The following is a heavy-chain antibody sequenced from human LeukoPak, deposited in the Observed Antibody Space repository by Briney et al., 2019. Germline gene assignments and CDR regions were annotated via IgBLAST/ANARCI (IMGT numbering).Heavy chain of an antibody. D-gene: IGHD6-19*01. Sequence: GGSLXXSXAASGFTFSDYYMSWIRQAPGRGREWVSYISSSGSIIYYADSVKGRFTISRDNAKNSLYLQMNSLRADDTAVYYCARRASSDWYWGQGTLVTVSS. J-gene: IGHJ4*02. CDR2: ISSSGSII. CDR1: GFTFSDYY. CDR3: ARRASSDWY. V-gene: IGHV3-11*01.